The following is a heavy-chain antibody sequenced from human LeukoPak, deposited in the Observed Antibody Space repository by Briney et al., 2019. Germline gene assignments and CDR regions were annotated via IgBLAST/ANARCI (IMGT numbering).Heavy chain of an antibody. D-gene: IGHD1-26*01. J-gene: IGHJ3*02. CDR3: ARVSIGGSYYLGNDAFDI. Sequence: GGPLRLSCAASGFTFSSYWMSWVRQAPGKGLEWVANIKQDGSEKYYVDSVKGRFTISRDNAKNSLYLQMNSLRAEDTAVYYCARVSIGGSYYLGNDAFDIWGQGTMVTVSS. CDR1: GFTFSSYW. V-gene: IGHV3-7*01. CDR2: IKQDGSEK.